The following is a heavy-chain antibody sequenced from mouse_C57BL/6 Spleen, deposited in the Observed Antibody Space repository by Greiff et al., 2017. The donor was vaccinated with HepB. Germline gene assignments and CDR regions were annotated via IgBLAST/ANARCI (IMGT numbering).Heavy chain of an antibody. CDR3: ARGGNYRMDY. V-gene: IGHV1-69*01. D-gene: IGHD2-1*01. CDR1: GYTFTSYW. J-gene: IGHJ4*01. CDR2: IDPSDSYT. Sequence: VQLQQSGAELVMPGASVKLSCKASGYTFTSYWMHWVKQRPGQGLEWIGEIDPSDSYTNYNQKFKGKSTLTVDKSSSTAYMQLSSLTSEDSAVYYCARGGNYRMDYWGQGTSVTVSS.